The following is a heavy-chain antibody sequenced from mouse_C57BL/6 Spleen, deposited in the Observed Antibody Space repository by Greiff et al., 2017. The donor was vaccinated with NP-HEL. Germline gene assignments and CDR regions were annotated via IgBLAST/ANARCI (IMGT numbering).Heavy chain of an antibody. D-gene: IGHD1-1*01. V-gene: IGHV1-82*01. CDR3: ARWNYGPSFDY. J-gene: IGHJ2*01. CDR1: GYAFSSSW. CDR2: IYPGDGDT. Sequence: VQLQQSGPELVKPGASVKISCKASGYAFSSSWMNWVKQRPGKGLEWIGRIYPGDGDTNYNGKFKGKATLTADNSSSTAYMQLSSLTSEDSAVYFCARWNYGPSFDYWGQGTTLTVSS.